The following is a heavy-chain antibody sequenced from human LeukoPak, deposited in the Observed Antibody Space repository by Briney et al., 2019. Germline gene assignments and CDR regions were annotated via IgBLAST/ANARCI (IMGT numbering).Heavy chain of an antibody. CDR3: AGSRGYCSSTSCYLGWFDP. V-gene: IGHV3-23*01. D-gene: IGHD2-2*01. Sequence: GGSLRLSCAASGVTFSSYAMSWVRQAPGKGLEWVSAISGSGGSTYYADSVKGRFTISRDNSKNMLYLQMNSLRAEDTAVYYCAGSRGYCSSTSCYLGWFDPWGQGTLVTVSS. CDR1: GVTFSSYA. CDR2: ISGSGGST. J-gene: IGHJ5*02.